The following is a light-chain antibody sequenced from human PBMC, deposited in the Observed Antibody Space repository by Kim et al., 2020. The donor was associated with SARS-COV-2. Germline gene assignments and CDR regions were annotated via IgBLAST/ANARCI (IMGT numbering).Light chain of an antibody. J-gene: IGLJ1*01. CDR2: DVN. CDR1: SSDVGAYNY. Sequence: GQSITISCTGTSSDVGAYNYVYWYQHHPGKAPKLMIFDVNNRPSGLSNRFSGSKSGNTASLTISGLQAEDEADYYCSSYATTRSYVFGTGTKVTVL. V-gene: IGLV2-14*03. CDR3: SSYATTRSYV.